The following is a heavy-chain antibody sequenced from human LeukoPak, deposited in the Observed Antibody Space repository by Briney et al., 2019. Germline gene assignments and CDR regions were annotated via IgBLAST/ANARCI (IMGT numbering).Heavy chain of an antibody. CDR3: AKDAQRGFDYSNSLEY. V-gene: IGHV3-33*06. D-gene: IGHD4-11*01. J-gene: IGHJ4*02. CDR2: IWSDGTNK. Sequence: GGSLRLSCAASGFTFSHYGFHWVRQAPGQGLEWVAVIWSDGTNKYYGDSVKGRFMIYRDDSQNTVYLQMNSLRAEDTAVYYCAKDAQRGFDYSNSLEYWGQGSLVTVSS. CDR1: GFTFSHYG.